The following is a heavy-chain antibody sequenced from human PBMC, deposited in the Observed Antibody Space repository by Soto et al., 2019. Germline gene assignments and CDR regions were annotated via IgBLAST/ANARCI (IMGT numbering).Heavy chain of an antibody. CDR2: IIPIFGTP. V-gene: IGHV1-69*01. D-gene: IGHD2-15*01. J-gene: IGHJ5*02. Sequence: QVQLVQSGADMKRPGSSVKVSCKASGGSFRSFAINWVRQSPGQGLEWMGRIIPIFGTPNYAQKFQGRVMFTADESTRTAYMALSSLRSEDTAVYYCEKGNSGTNWFDPWGQGTLVTVSS. CDR3: EKGNSGTNWFDP. CDR1: GGSFRSFA.